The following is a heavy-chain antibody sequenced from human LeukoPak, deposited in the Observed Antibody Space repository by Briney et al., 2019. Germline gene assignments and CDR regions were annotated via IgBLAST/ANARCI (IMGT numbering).Heavy chain of an antibody. V-gene: IGHV1-46*03. CDR1: GYTFTSYY. CDR2: INPSGGST. Sequence: ASVKVSCKASGYTFTSYYMHWVRQAPGQGLEWMGIINPSGGSTSYAQKFQGRVTMTRDTSTSTVYMKLSSLRSEDTAVYYCARAITGTTALGYWGQGTLVTVSS. D-gene: IGHD1-7*01. J-gene: IGHJ4*02. CDR3: ARAITGTTALGY.